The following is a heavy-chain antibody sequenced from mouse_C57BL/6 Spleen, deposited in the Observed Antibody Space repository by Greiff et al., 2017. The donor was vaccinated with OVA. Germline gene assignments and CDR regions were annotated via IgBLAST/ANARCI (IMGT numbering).Heavy chain of an antibody. D-gene: IGHD1-1*01. CDR1: GYAFSSSW. CDR3: ARGAVGGGYAMDY. J-gene: IGHJ4*01. V-gene: IGHV1-82*01. Sequence: VQLQESGPELVKPGASVKISCKASGYAFSSSWMNWVKQRPGKGLEWIGRIYPGDGDTNYNGKFKGKATLTADKSSSTAYMQLSSLTSEDSAVYFCARGAVGGGYAMDYWGQGTSVTVSS. CDR2: IYPGDGDT.